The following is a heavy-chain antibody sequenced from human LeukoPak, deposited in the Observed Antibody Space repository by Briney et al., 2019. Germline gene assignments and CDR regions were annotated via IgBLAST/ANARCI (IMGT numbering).Heavy chain of an antibody. D-gene: IGHD6-6*01. Sequence: PGGSLRLSCTASGFTFSSYSMNWVRQAPGKGLEWVSYISSSSSTIYYADSVKGRFTISRDNAKNSLYLQMNSLRAEDTAVYYCARDRKSIAARPYYFDYWGQGTLVTVSS. J-gene: IGHJ4*02. V-gene: IGHV3-48*01. CDR3: ARDRKSIAARPYYFDY. CDR1: GFTFSSYS. CDR2: ISSSSSTI.